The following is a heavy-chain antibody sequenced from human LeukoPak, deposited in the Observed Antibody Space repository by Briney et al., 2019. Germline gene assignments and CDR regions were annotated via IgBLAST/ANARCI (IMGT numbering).Heavy chain of an antibody. Sequence: SETLSLTCTVSGGSISSYYWSWIRQPPGKGLEWIGYIYYSGSTNYNPSLKSRVTISVDTSKNQFSLKLSSVTAADTAVYYCARGYGDYERLPTAAYYFDYWGQGTLVTVSS. D-gene: IGHD4-17*01. CDR2: IYYSGST. CDR3: ARGYGDYERLPTAAYYFDY. V-gene: IGHV4-59*12. CDR1: GGSISSYY. J-gene: IGHJ4*02.